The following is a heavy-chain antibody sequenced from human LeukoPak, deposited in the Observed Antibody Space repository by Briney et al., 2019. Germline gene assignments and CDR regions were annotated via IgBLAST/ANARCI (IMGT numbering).Heavy chain of an antibody. CDR2: ISHDGNSK. CDR3: AKDLYDKGWYNSFDP. Sequence: PGGSLRLSCAASGFTLSTCGMHWVRQAPGKGLEWVAMISHDGNSKQYADFAKGRFTISRDNSKNTLYLEMNSLRTEDTAVYHCAKDLYDKGWYNSFDPWGQGALVTVSS. V-gene: IGHV3-30*18. J-gene: IGHJ5*02. CDR1: GFTLSTCG. D-gene: IGHD6-19*01.